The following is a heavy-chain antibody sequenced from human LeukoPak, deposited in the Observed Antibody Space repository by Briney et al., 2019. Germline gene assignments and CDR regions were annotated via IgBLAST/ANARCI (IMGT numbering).Heavy chain of an antibody. V-gene: IGHV1-2*02. Sequence: ASVKVPCKASGYTFTGYYMHWVRQAPGQGLEWMGWINPNSGGTNYAQKFQGRVTMTRDTSISTAYMELSRLRSDDTAVYYCARDYDFWSVGGYWGQGTLVTVSS. J-gene: IGHJ4*02. CDR1: GYTFTGYY. D-gene: IGHD3-3*01. CDR3: ARDYDFWSVGGY. CDR2: INPNSGGT.